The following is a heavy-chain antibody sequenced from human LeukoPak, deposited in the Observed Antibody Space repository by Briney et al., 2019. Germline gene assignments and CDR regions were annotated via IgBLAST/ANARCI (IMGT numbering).Heavy chain of an antibody. V-gene: IGHV3-53*01. CDR3: AREGHGSGSYWDY. Sequence: GGSLRLSCAASGFTVSSNYMSWVRQAPGKGLEWVSVIYSGGSIYYADSVKGRFTISRDNSKNTLYLQMNSLRAEDTAVYYCAREGHGSGSYWDYWGQGTLVTVSS. D-gene: IGHD3-10*01. CDR1: GFTVSSNY. J-gene: IGHJ4*02. CDR2: IYSGGSI.